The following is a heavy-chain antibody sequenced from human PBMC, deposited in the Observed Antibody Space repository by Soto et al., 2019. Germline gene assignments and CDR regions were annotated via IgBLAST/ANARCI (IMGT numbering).Heavy chain of an antibody. CDR2: INSNGDST. CDR1: GCTFIRYV. Sequence: GVPLRLSWVAAGCTFIRYVMSWVRQAPGKGLEWVSTINSNGDSTYYADSVKGRFAISRDNSKTSLYLQMNSLRAEDTAVYYCARVPDLDYCSRTSCLYYFDYWGQGALVTVSS. V-gene: IGHV3-23*01. J-gene: IGHJ4*02. CDR3: ARVPDLDYCSRTSCLYYFDY. D-gene: IGHD2-2*01.